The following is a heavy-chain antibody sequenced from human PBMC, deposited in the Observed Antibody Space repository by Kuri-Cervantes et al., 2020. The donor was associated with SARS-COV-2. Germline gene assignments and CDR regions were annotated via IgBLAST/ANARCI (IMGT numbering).Heavy chain of an antibody. Sequence: GSRRLSCTVSGGAISSYDWSWSRQRPGRGLEWIGSIYHSARTNYNPSLKSRVTISVDTSKNQFSLKLSSVTAADTAVYYCARGLNGYYYDSSGWEDYYYYGTDVWAQEATVTVSS. CDR2: IYHSART. CDR3: ARGLNGYYYDSSGWEDYYYYGTDV. D-gene: IGHD3-22*01. V-gene: IGHV4-59*12. CDR1: GGAISSYD. J-gene: IGHJ6*02.